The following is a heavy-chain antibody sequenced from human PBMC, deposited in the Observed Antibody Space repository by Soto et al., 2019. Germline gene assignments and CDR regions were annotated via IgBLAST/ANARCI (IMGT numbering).Heavy chain of an antibody. CDR2: ISSSSTTI. V-gene: IGHV3-48*01. CDR1: GFSFSTYS. D-gene: IGHD4-17*01. CDR3: ARDGCERCIDY. J-gene: IGHJ4*03. Sequence: EVQLVESGGGLVQPGGSLRLSCAASGFSFSTYSMNWVRQAPGKGLEWVACISSSSTTIYYAHSVQGRFTISRDNAENSSYLQMNSLRAEDTAVYYCARDGCERCIDYWGHGTLVTVSS.